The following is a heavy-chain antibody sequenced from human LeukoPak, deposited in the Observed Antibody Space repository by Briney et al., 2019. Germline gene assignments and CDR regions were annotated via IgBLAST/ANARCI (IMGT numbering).Heavy chain of an antibody. D-gene: IGHD3-16*02. J-gene: IGHJ4*02. CDR3: AKARQCLGELSALDN. Sequence: ASVKVSCKASGYTFTDYYMHWVRQAPGQGLEWMGWINPNGGGTNYGQKFQGRVTMTRDTSIRTAYMELTSLRSDDTAVYYCAKARQCLGELSALDNWGQGTLVTVSS. CDR2: INPNGGGT. V-gene: IGHV1-2*02. CDR1: GYTFTDYY.